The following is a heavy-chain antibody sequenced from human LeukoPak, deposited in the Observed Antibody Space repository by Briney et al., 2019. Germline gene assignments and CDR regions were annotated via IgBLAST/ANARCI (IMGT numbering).Heavy chain of an antibody. CDR3: TTDLHYYDSPSDAFDI. CDR1: GFTFSLYW. CDR2: IKSKTDGGTT. V-gene: IGHV3-15*01. J-gene: IGHJ3*02. Sequence: GGSLRLSCAASGFTFSLYWMSWVRQAPGKGLEWVGRIKSKTDGGTTDYAAPVKGRFTISRDDSKNTLYLQMNSLKTEDTAVYYCTTDLHYYDSPSDAFDIWGQGTMVTVSS. D-gene: IGHD3-22*01.